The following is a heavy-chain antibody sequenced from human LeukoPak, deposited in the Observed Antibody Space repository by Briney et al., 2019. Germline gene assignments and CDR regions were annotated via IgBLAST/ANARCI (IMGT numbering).Heavy chain of an antibody. CDR3: TRNPDGRNWFNP. V-gene: IGHV3-74*01. Sequence: GGSLRLSCAASGLTFRNYWFHWVRQAPGKGLVWVSHIHGDGSRTSYADSVKGRFTISRDNRRNIVYLQMNSLTVVDTAMYYCTRNPDGRNWFNPWGQGTLVTVFS. J-gene: IGHJ5*02. CDR2: IHGDGSRT. D-gene: IGHD1-14*01. CDR1: GLTFRNYW.